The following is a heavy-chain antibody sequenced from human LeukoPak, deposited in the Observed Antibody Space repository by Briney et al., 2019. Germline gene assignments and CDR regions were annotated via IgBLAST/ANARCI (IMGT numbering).Heavy chain of an antibody. D-gene: IGHD2-21*02. CDR2: ISYNSDTI. V-gene: IGHV3-9*01. CDR1: GFTFDDYA. Sequence: GGSLRLSCAASGFTFDDYAMHWVRQAPGKGLEWVSGISYNSDTIGYADSVKSRFTISRDNAKNSLYLQMNSLRAEDTALYYCAKDYCGGDCYSGWYFDLWGRGTLITVSS. CDR3: AKDYCGGDCYSGWYFDL. J-gene: IGHJ2*01.